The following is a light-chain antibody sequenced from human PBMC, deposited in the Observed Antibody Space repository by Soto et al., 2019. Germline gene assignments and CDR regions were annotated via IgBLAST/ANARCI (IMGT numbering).Light chain of an antibody. CDR2: SAS. CDR3: QQMYNIPRT. CDR1: QYINDY. V-gene: IGKV1-39*01. J-gene: IGKJ1*01. Sequence: DIQLTQSPSSLSASVGDRVTVTCRASQYINDYLNWYQQKPGKAPRLLIYSASTLHTGVSSTFSGSGSGTEFTLTITSLQPEDVATYYCQQMYNIPRTFGQGTSVEL.